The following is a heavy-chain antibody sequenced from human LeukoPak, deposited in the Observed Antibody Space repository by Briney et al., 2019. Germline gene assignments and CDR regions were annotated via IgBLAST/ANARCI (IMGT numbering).Heavy chain of an antibody. Sequence: GGSLRLSCAASGFTLSSYWMHWVRQAPGKGLVWVSRINEEGTTIDYADSVRGRFTISRDIAKNTLYLQMNSLRPEDTAVYHCVKDFVGVEEFWGPGTLVTVSS. CDR1: GFTLSSYW. CDR3: VKDFVGVEEF. V-gene: IGHV3-74*01. D-gene: IGHD3-16*01. CDR2: INEEGTTI. J-gene: IGHJ1*01.